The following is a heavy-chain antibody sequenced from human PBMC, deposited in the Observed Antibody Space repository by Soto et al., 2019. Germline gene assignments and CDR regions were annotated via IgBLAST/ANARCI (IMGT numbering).Heavy chain of an antibody. V-gene: IGHV3-30-3*01. CDR3: AREDDYGYRYINYGLDV. Sequence: GGSLRLSCAASGFAFNIYALHWVRQAPGKGLEWVAVISFDGTKKYYSDSVKGRFTISRDNLKNTLYLQMNNLRVEDAALYFCAREDDYGYRYINYGLDVWGQGTTVTVSS. CDR1: GFAFNIYA. J-gene: IGHJ6*02. D-gene: IGHD4-17*01. CDR2: ISFDGTKK.